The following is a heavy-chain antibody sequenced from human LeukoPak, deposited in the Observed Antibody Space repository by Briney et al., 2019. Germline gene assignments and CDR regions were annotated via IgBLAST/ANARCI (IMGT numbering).Heavy chain of an antibody. CDR3: ARLSALAAAGTNRPFDY. J-gene: IGHJ4*02. D-gene: IGHD6-13*01. V-gene: IGHV1-69*04. CDR1: GGTFSSYA. CDR2: IIPILGIE. Sequence: SVKVSCKASGGTFSSYAISWVRQAPGQGLEWMGRIIPILGIENYAQKFQGRVTITADKSTSTAYMELSSLRSEDTAVYYCARLSALAAAGTNRPFDYWGQGTLVTVSS.